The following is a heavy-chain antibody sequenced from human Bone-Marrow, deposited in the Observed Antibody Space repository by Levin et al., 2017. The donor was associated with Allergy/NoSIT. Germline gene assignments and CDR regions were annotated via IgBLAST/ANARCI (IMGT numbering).Heavy chain of an antibody. D-gene: IGHD2-2*01. CDR1: GFTFSSYW. V-gene: IGHV3-74*01. CDR3: ARDRRWGYCSSTSCYRDAFDI. J-gene: IGHJ3*02. CDR2: INSDGSST. Sequence: GVSLRLSCAASGFTFSSYWMHWVRQAPGKGLVWVSRINSDGSSTSYADSVKGRFTISRDNAKNTLYLQMNSLRAEDTAVYYCARDRRWGYCSSTSCYRDAFDIWGQGTMVTVSS.